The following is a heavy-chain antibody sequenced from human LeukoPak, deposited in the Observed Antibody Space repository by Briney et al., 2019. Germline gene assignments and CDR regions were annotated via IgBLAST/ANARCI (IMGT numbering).Heavy chain of an antibody. J-gene: IGHJ3*01. CDR2: ISGSGGST. CDR1: GFTFSSYG. CDR3: AKAKWDIVGATHR. Sequence: PGGSLRLSCAASGFTFSSYGMSWVRQAPGKGLEWVSAISGSGGSTYYADSVKGRFTISRDNSKNTLYLQMNSLRAEDTAVYYCAKAKWDIVGATHRRGQGTMVTVSS. V-gene: IGHV3-23*01. D-gene: IGHD1-26*01.